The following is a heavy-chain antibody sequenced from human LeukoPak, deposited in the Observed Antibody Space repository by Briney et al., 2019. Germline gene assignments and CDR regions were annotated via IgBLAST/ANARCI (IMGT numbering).Heavy chain of an antibody. V-gene: IGHV3-21*01. CDR3: AKDRSTGWYAGFDF. CDR1: GFTFSSYS. Sequence: GGSLRLSCAASGFTFSSYSMNWVRQAPGKGLEWASSIGSSSSYIYYADSVKGRFTIARDNSKTTLYLQMISLRPEDSAVYFCAKDRSTGWYAGFDFWGQGTLVTVSS. J-gene: IGHJ5*01. D-gene: IGHD6-19*01. CDR2: IGSSSSYI.